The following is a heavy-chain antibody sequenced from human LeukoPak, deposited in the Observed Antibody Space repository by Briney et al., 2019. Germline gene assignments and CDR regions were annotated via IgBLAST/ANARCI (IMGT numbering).Heavy chain of an antibody. CDR1: GGTFSSYA. D-gene: IGHD2-15*01. Sequence: ASVKVSCKASGGTFSSYAISWVRQAPGQGLEWMGRIIPILGIANYAQKFQGRVTITADKSTSTAYMELSSLRSEDTAVYYCARSRMSYDFDYWGQGTLVTVSS. CDR2: IIPILGIA. J-gene: IGHJ4*02. CDR3: ARSRMSYDFDY. V-gene: IGHV1-69*04.